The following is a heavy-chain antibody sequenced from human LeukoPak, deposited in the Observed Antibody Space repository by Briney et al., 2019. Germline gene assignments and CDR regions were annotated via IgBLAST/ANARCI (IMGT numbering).Heavy chain of an antibody. CDR2: IYYSGST. V-gene: IGHV4-59*01. CDR1: GGSISSYY. CDR3: ARDSCGGDCPFDP. J-gene: IGHJ5*02. Sequence: PSETLSLTFTVSGGSISSYYWSWIRQPPGKGLEWIGYIYYSGSTNYNPSLESRVTISVDTSKNQFSLKLSSVTAADTAVYYCARDSCGGDCPFDPWGQGTLVTVSS. D-gene: IGHD2-21*01.